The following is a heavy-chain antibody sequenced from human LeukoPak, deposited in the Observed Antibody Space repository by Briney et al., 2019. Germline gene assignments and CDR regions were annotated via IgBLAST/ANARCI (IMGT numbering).Heavy chain of an antibody. CDR3: ARHGYYVFDY. J-gene: IGHJ4*02. V-gene: IGHV3-7*01. D-gene: IGHD4-17*01. CDR1: GFTFSSHW. CDR2: IKEDGHEK. Sequence: LAGGSLRLSCAGSGFTFSSHWMGWVRQAPGKGLEWLANIKEDGHEKYYVDSVQGRFTSSRDNAKHSLFLQMDSLRAEDTAVYFCARHGYYVFDYWGQGTLVTVSS.